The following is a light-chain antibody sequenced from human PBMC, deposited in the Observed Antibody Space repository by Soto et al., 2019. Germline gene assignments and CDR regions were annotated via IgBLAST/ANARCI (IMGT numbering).Light chain of an antibody. J-gene: IGLJ1*01. Sequence: QSALTQPPSASGTPVQRVTISCSGSDSNIGSFTVHWYQQVPGTAPKPLIHTTYQRPSGVPDRFSGSESGTSGSLAISGLQPEDEADYYCASWDDSLSGFVFGTGTRSPS. V-gene: IGLV1-44*01. CDR2: TTY. CDR1: DSNIGSFT. CDR3: ASWDDSLSGFV.